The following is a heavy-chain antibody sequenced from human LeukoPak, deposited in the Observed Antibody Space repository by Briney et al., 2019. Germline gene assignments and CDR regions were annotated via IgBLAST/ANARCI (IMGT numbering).Heavy chain of an antibody. V-gene: IGHV1-3*01. D-gene: IGHD4-17*01. CDR2: INAGNGNT. CDR3: ARGDGHYPPYYFDY. Sequence: ASVKVSCKASGYTFTSYAMHWVRQAPGQRLEWIGWINAGNGNTKYSQKFQGRVTITRDTSASTAYMELSSLRSEDTAVYYCARGDGHYPPYYFDYLSNGTLVTVSS. CDR1: GYTFTSYA. J-gene: IGHJ4*01.